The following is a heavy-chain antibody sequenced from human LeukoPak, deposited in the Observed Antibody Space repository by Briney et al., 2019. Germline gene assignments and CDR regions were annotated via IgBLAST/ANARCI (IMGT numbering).Heavy chain of an antibody. CDR2: ISGSGGST. CDR3: AKDQRSSWYTKTDY. J-gene: IGHJ4*02. CDR1: GFTFSSYA. Sequence: GGSLRLSCAASGFTFSSYAMSWVRQAPGKGLEWVSGISGSGGSTYYADSVKGRFTISRDNSKNTLYLQMNSLRAEDTAVFYCAKDQRSSWYTKTDYWGQGTLVTVSS. D-gene: IGHD6-13*01. V-gene: IGHV3-23*01.